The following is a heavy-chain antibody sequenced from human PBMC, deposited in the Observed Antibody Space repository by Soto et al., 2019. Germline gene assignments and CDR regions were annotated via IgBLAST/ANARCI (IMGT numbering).Heavy chain of an antibody. CDR2: ISGSGGST. D-gene: IGHD2-2*01. V-gene: IGHV3-23*01. CDR1: GFTFSSYA. CDR3: AKVPLGPRCSSTSCTTRRYWYFDL. J-gene: IGHJ2*01. Sequence: QPGGSLRLSCAASGFTFSSYAMSWVRQAPGKGLEWVSAISGSGGSTYYADSVKGRFTISRDNSKNTLYLQMNSLRAEDTAVYYCAKVPLGPRCSSTSCTTRRYWYFDLWGRGTLVTVSS.